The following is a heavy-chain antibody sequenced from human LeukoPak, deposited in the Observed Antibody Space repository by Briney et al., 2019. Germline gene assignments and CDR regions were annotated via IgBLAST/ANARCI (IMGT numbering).Heavy chain of an antibody. CDR3: AKVTGSGSYLADAFDI. D-gene: IGHD3-10*01. Sequence: AGGSLRLSCAASGLTFRNYGMNWVRQPTGKGLEWVSAISGSGDSTYHADSVRGRFTVSRDNSKNTLYLQMKSLRAEDTAVYYCAKVTGSGSYLADAFDIWGHGTVVTVSS. V-gene: IGHV3-23*01. CDR2: ISGSGDST. J-gene: IGHJ3*02. CDR1: GLTFRNYG.